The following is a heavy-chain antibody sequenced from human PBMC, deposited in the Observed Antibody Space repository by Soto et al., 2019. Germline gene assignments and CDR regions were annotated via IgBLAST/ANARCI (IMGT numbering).Heavy chain of an antibody. CDR3: ARACEDYYDSSGYCVDY. D-gene: IGHD3-22*01. V-gene: IGHV1-69*13. CDR1: GGTFSSYA. Sequence: EASVKVSCKASGGTFSSYAISWVRQAPGQGLEWMGGIIPIFGTANYAQKFQGRVTITADESTSTAYMELSSLRSEDTAVYYCARACEDYYDSSGYCVDYWGQGTLVTVSS. CDR2: IIPIFGTA. J-gene: IGHJ4*02.